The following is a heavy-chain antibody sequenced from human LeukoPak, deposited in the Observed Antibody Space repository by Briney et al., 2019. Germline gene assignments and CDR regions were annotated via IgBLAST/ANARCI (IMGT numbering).Heavy chain of an antibody. V-gene: IGHV4-38-2*02. CDR3: ARGRGTSTFDY. CDR1: GYSISSGYY. Sequence: SSETLSLTCTVSGYSISSGYYWGWIRQPPGKGLEWIGEINHSGSTNYNPSLKSRVTISVDTSKNQFSLKLSSVTAADTAVYYCARGRGTSTFDYWGQGTLVTVSS. CDR2: INHSGST. J-gene: IGHJ4*02. D-gene: IGHD2-2*01.